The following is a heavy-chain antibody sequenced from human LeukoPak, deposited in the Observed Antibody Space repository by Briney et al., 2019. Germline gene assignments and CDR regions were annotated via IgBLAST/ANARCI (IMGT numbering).Heavy chain of an antibody. D-gene: IGHD1-26*01. Sequence: GGSLRLSCAASGFTFSSYGMHWVRQAPGKGLEWVAVIWYDGSNKYNADSVKGRFTISRDNSKNTLYLQMNSLRAEDTAVYYCAKADSGSYDSFQHWGQGNLVTVFS. J-gene: IGHJ1*01. CDR1: GFTFSSYG. CDR3: AKADSGSYDSFQH. V-gene: IGHV3-33*06. CDR2: IWYDGSNK.